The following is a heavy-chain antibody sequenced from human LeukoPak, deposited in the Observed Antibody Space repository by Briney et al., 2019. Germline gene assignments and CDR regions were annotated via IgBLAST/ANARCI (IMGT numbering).Heavy chain of an antibody. Sequence: PSETLSLTCSVSGGSIGSYYWTWIRQAPGKGLEWIGYIFFTGTTNYNRSLKSRVTISVDTSRNQFSLKLRSVTAADTAVYYCARDRDNWNDLEYVFDIWGQGTMVTVS. D-gene: IGHD1-1*01. J-gene: IGHJ3*02. CDR3: ARDRDNWNDLEYVFDI. CDR1: GGSIGSYY. CDR2: IFFTGTT. V-gene: IGHV4-59*01.